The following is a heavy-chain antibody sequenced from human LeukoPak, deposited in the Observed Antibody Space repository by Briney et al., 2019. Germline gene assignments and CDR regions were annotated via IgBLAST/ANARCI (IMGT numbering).Heavy chain of an antibody. D-gene: IGHD6-13*01. V-gene: IGHV3-74*01. Sequence: GGSLRLSCAASGFTLSNYWMHWVRQAPGKGLVLVSRINSDGTSTRYADSVRGRFIISRDNAKNTLYLQMNSLRAEDTAVYYCARDVAAEDWFDPWGQGTLVTVSS. CDR2: INSDGTST. CDR3: ARDVAAEDWFDP. CDR1: GFTLSNYW. J-gene: IGHJ5*02.